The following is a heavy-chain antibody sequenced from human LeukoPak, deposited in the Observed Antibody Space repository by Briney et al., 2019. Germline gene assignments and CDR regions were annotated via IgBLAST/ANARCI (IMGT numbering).Heavy chain of an antibody. CDR2: INPNSGGT. CDR1: GYTFTGYY. D-gene: IGHD3-16*02. J-gene: IGHJ4*02. V-gene: IGHV1-2*02. CDR3: ARESLYDIPDY. Sequence: ASVKISCKVSGYTFTGYYMHWVRQAPGQGLEWMGWINPNSGGTNYAQKFQGRVTMTRDTSISTAYMELSRLRSDDTAVYYCARESLYDIPDYWGQGTLVTVSS.